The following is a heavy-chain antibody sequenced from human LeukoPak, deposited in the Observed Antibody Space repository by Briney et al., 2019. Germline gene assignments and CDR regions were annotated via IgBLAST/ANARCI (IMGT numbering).Heavy chain of an antibody. D-gene: IGHD3-22*01. J-gene: IGHJ4*02. Sequence: ASVKVSCKASGGTFSSYAISWVRQAPGQGLEWMGRIIPILGIANYAQKFQGRVTITADKSTSTAYMELSSLRSEDTAVYYCARHLAPIGGLDYWSQGTLVTVSS. CDR3: ARHLAPIGGLDY. CDR2: IIPILGIA. V-gene: IGHV1-69*04. CDR1: GGTFSSYA.